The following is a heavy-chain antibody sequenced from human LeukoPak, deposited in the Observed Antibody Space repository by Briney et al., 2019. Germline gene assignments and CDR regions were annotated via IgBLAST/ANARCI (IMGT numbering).Heavy chain of an antibody. CDR2: ISGSGGST. J-gene: IGHJ4*02. V-gene: IGHV3-23*01. D-gene: IGHD5-18*01. CDR1: GFTFSSYA. Sequence: GGSLRLSCAASGFTFSSYAMSWVRQAPGKGLEWVSAISGSGGSTYYADSVKGRFTISRDNAKNSLYLQMNSLRAEDTALYYCAKDSGLDTALPSFDYWGQGTLVTVSS. CDR3: AKDSGLDTALPSFDY.